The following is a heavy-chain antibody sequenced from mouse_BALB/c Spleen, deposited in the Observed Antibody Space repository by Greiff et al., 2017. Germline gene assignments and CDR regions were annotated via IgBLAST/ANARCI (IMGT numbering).Heavy chain of an antibody. D-gene: IGHD3-3*01. CDR1: GYTFTDYA. J-gene: IGHJ3*01. Sequence: VQLQQSGAELVRPGVSVKISCKGSGYTFTDYAMHWVKQSHAKSLEWIGVISTYYGDASYNQKFKGKATMTVDKSSSTAYMELARLTSEDSAIYYCAKGDGGAWFAYWGQGTLVTVSA. V-gene: IGHV1S137*01. CDR3: AKGDGGAWFAY. CDR2: ISTYYGDA.